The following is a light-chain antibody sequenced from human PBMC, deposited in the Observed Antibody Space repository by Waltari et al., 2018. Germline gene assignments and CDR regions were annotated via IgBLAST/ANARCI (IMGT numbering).Light chain of an antibody. Sequence: DIVMTQSPRSLSLSLGERATINCKSSQRVLNSCNKKNCLAWYQQKPGQPPKLLIYWEATRQSGVPDRVSGSGSGTDFTLTISSLQAEDVAVYYCQQYFGTSTFIFGPGTKVDIK. V-gene: IGKV4-1*01. CDR1: QRVLNSCNKKNC. CDR2: WEA. J-gene: IGKJ3*01. CDR3: QQYFGTSTFI.